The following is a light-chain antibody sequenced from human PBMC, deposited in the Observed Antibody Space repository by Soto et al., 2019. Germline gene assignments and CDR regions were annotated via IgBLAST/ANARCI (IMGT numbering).Light chain of an antibody. CDR2: DAS. CDR1: QSVRSY. V-gene: IGKV3-11*01. CDR3: QQRSNWLPIT. Sequence: ESVLTQSPATLSLSPGERPTLSCRASQSVRSYLAWYQQEPGQAPTLXXYDASNRATGIPARFSGSASGTDFTLPIRSLEPEDFAAYYCQQRSNWLPITFGQGTRLDIK. J-gene: IGKJ5*01.